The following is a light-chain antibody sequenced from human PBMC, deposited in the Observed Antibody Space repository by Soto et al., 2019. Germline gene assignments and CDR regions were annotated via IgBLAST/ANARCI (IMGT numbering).Light chain of an antibody. J-gene: IGLJ2*01. V-gene: IGLV1-40*01. CDR2: GNN. CDR3: QSYDSSLSGSMV. Sequence: QSVLTQPPSVSGAPGQRVTISCTGSSSNIGAGYDVHWYRQLPGTAPKLLINGNNNRPSGVPDRFSGSKSGTSASLVITGLQAEDEAEYFCQSYDSSLSGSMVFGGGTKLTVL. CDR1: SSNIGAGYD.